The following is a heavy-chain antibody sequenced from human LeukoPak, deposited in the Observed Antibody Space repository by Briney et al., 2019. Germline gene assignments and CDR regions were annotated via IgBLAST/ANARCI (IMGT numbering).Heavy chain of an antibody. CDR3: ARESGYGGPIDY. D-gene: IGHD4-23*01. CDR2: IYSGGST. J-gene: IGHJ4*02. Sequence: GGSLRLSCAVSGFTVSSNYMSWVRQAPGKGLEWVSVIYSGGSTDYADTVKGRFTISRDNSKNSLYLQMNSLRAEDTAVYYCARESGYGGPIDYWGQGTLVTVSS. V-gene: IGHV3-66*01. CDR1: GFTVSSNY.